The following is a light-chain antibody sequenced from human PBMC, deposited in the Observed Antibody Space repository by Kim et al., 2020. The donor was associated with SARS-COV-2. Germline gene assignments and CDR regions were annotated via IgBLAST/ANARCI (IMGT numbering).Light chain of an antibody. CDR2: DAS. CDR3: QQYSDYAMT. CDR1: QSVSTW. J-gene: IGKJ2*01. Sequence: SASVGDTVSITCRASQSVSTWLAWYQQKPGKAPKLLIYDASTLESGVPSRFSGSGSGTEFTLTINSLQPDDFATYYCQQYSDYAMTFGQGTKLEI. V-gene: IGKV1-5*01.